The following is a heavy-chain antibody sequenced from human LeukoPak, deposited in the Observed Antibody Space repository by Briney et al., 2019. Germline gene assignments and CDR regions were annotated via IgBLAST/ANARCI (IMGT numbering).Heavy chain of an antibody. CDR1: GFTFNNYG. CDR3: ARDSSGWYHWFDP. J-gene: IGHJ5*02. D-gene: IGHD6-19*01. CDR2: IRYDGNNK. V-gene: IGHV3-30*02. Sequence: GGSLRLSCAASGFTFNNYGMHWVRQAPGKGLEWVAFIRYDGNNKYYADSVKGRFTISRDNSENTLYLQMNSLRAEDTALYYCARDSSGWYHWFDPWGQGTLVTVSS.